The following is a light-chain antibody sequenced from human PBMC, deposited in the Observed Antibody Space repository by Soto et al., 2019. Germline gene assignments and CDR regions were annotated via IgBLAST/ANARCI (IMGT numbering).Light chain of an antibody. Sequence: DIQMTQSPSSLSASVGDRVTITCQTSQDISNYLNWYQQKPGKAPKLLLYDASNLETGVPSRFSGSGSGAEFTFTISSLQPEDVAKYYCQQYDILPLFGQGTKVEIK. CDR1: QDISNY. CDR3: QQYDILPL. J-gene: IGKJ2*01. CDR2: DAS. V-gene: IGKV1-33*01.